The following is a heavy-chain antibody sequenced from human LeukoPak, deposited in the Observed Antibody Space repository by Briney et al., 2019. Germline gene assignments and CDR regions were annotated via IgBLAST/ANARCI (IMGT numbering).Heavy chain of an antibody. D-gene: IGHD1-14*01. CDR1: GFTFSTYS. CDR2: ISSSSSYT. J-gene: IGHJ5*02. V-gene: IGHV3-21*01. Sequence: PGGSLRLSCAASGFTFSTYSMNWVRQAPGKGLEWVSVISSSSSYTYYLDSVRGRFTTSRDYAKNSLYLQMNSLRSEDTAVYYCAKEPSSAAFDPWGQGTLVTVSS. CDR3: AKEPSSAAFDP.